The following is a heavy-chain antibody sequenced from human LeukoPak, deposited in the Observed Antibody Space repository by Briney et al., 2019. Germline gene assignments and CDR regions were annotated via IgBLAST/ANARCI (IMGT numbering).Heavy chain of an antibody. Sequence: GGSLRLSCAASGFNFDDHAMHWVRQVPGKGLEWVLGISGNSGSRGYADSVKGRFTISRDNAKNSLHLQMNSLRAEDTALYYCTKGSGSWVDYWGQGTLVTVSS. J-gene: IGHJ4*02. CDR1: GFNFDDHA. D-gene: IGHD2-15*01. CDR3: TKGSGSWVDY. V-gene: IGHV3-9*01. CDR2: ISGNSGSR.